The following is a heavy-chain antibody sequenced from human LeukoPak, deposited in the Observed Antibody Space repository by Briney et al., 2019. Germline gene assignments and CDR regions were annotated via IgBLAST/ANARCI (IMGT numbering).Heavy chain of an antibody. CDR1: GFTFSSYA. Sequence: GGSLRLSCAASGFTFSSYAMHWVRQAPGKGLEWVAVISYDGSNKYYADSVKGRFTISRDSSKNTLYLQMNSLRAEDTAVYYCARDHSSSSSYYFDYWGQGTLVTVSS. CDR3: ARDHSSSSSYYFDY. J-gene: IGHJ4*02. CDR2: ISYDGSNK. D-gene: IGHD6-6*01. V-gene: IGHV3-30-3*01.